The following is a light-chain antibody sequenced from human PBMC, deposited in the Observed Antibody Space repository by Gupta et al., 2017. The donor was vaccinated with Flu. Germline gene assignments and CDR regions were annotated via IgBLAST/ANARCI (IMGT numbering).Light chain of an antibody. CDR1: NSNIGRDF. CDR2: KND. CDR3: VTWDANLSAYV. Sequence: SAIVSCSGSNSNIGRDFIHWLQQVPGTAPKLLIYKNDQRPSGVPARFSGSKSGTSGYLAISGLRSEDEADYYCVTWDANLSAYVFGTGTKVTVL. V-gene: IGLV1-47*01. J-gene: IGLJ1*01.